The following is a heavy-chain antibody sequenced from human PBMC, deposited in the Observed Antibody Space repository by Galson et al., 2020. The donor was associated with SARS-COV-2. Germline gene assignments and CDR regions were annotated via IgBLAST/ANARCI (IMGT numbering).Heavy chain of an antibody. Sequence: SGPTLVKPTQTLTLTCTFSGFSLSTSGMCVSWIRQPPGKALEWLALIDWDDDKYYSTSLKTRLTISKDTSKNQVVLTMTNMDPVDTATYYCARIRSEFVTGYQYGMDVWGQGTTVTVSS. V-gene: IGHV2-70*01. CDR2: IDWDDDK. CDR1: GFSLSTSGMC. CDR3: ARIRSEFVTGYQYGMDV. D-gene: IGHD3-9*01. J-gene: IGHJ6*02.